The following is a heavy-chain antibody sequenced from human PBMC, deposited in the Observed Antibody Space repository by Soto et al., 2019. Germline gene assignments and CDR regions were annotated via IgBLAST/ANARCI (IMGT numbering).Heavy chain of an antibody. CDR3: ARIATYYDFWSGFYYGMDV. V-gene: IGHV2-26*01. Sequence: XGPTLVIPPETLTLTCTVARFSLSNARMGVSCVRQPPWRALEWLAHIFSNDEKSYSTSLKSRLTISKDTSKSQVVLTMTNMDPVDTATYYCARIATYYDFWSGFYYGMDVWGQGTTVTVSS. CDR2: IFSNDEK. D-gene: IGHD3-3*01. CDR1: RFSLSNARMG. J-gene: IGHJ6*02.